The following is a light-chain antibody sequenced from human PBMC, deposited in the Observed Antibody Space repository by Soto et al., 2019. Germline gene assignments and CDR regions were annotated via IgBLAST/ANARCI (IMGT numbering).Light chain of an antibody. Sequence: EVVLSQSPGTLSLSPGESATLSCRASQIVNTFYLAWYQQKPGQAPRLLIYGASSRATGIPDRFSASGSGTDFTLTISRLEPEDFAVYYCQQYGSSPRTFGQGTKVDNK. CDR2: GAS. CDR3: QQYGSSPRT. CDR1: QIVNTFY. V-gene: IGKV3-20*01. J-gene: IGKJ1*01.